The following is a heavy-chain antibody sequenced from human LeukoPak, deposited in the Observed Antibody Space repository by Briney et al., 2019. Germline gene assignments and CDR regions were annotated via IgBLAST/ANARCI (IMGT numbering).Heavy chain of an antibody. J-gene: IGHJ5*02. D-gene: IGHD2-15*01. CDR3: AIAVAVRYCSGGSCYSWFDP. CDR2: IIAYNGNT. CDR1: GYTFTSYV. Sequence: AAVKVSCKASGYTFTSYVISWVRPAPGQGLEWMGWIIAYNGNTNYTQKLQGRVTMTTYTTTRTAYMELRSLRSDDTAVYYWAIAVAVRYCSGGSCYSWFDPWGQGTLVTVSS. V-gene: IGHV1-18*01.